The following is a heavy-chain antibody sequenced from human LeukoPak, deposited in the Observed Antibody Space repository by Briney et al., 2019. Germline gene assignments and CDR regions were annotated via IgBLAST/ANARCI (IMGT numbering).Heavy chain of an antibody. CDR3: ARLTALGTANDY. CDR1: GGSITSTTYY. J-gene: IGHJ4*02. Sequence: ASETLSLTCTVSGGSITSTTYYWGWVRQPPGKGLEWIGSLHYSVTTYYNSSVKSRVTISADTSKNQFSLKLTSVTAADTAVYYCARLTALGTANDYWGQGTLVTVSS. CDR2: LHYSVTT. V-gene: IGHV4-39*01. D-gene: IGHD6-13*01.